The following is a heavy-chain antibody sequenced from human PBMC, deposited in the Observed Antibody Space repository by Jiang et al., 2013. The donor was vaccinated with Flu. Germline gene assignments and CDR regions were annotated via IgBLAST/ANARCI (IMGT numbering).Heavy chain of an antibody. D-gene: IGHD4-17*01. CDR2: IYYSGSGRT. CDR1: GGSISSSSYY. Sequence: GSGLVKPSETLSLTCTVSGGSISSSSYYWAWIRQPPGKGLEWIGSIYYSGSGRTYYNPSLKSRVTISVDTSKNQFSLKLSSVTAADTAVYYCARGRTPYGDPHVVGSDIWGQGTMVTVSS. CDR3: ARGRTPYGDPHVVGSDI. V-gene: IGHV4-39*01. J-gene: IGHJ3*02.